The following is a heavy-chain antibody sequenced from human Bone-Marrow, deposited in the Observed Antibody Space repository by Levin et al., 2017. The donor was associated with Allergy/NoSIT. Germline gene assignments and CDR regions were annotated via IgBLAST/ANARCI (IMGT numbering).Heavy chain of an antibody. CDR2: IFHSGTA. CDR1: GGSISSPYW. CDR3: ARWSPARQTFFDY. D-gene: IGHD6-6*01. Sequence: SETLSLTCAVSGGSISSPYWWNWVRQPPGKGLEWIGEIFHSGTANYNPSLKSRVTMSVDKSKNQFSLRLTSVTAADTAVYYCARWSPARQTFFDYWGQGTLVTVSS. V-gene: IGHV4-4*02. J-gene: IGHJ4*02.